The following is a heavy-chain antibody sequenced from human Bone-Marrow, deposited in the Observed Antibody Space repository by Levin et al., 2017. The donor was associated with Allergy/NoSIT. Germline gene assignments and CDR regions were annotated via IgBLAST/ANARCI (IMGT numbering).Heavy chain of an antibody. Sequence: GESLKISCKGSGYSFTRNWIGWVRQMPGEGLEWMGIIYPGDSDTRYSPSFEGQVTISADKSINTAYLQWSSLKASDTAIYYCARNVAFCGGDCYSGAYWYFDLWGRGTLVTVSS. CDR3: ARNVAFCGGDCYSGAYWYFDL. CDR1: GYSFTRNW. D-gene: IGHD2-21*02. CDR2: IYPGDSDT. J-gene: IGHJ2*01. V-gene: IGHV5-51*01.